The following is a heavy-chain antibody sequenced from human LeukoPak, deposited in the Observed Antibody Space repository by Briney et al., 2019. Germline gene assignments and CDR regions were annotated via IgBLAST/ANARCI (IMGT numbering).Heavy chain of an antibody. J-gene: IGHJ4*02. Sequence: PGGSLRLSCAASGFTFSSYAMSWVRQAPGKGLEWVSAISGSGGSTYYADCVKGRFTISRDNSKNTLYLQINSLRAEDTAVYYCAKVSVAGHLAAYWGQGTLVTVSS. CDR3: AKVSVAGHLAAY. V-gene: IGHV3-23*01. D-gene: IGHD6-19*01. CDR1: GFTFSSYA. CDR2: ISGSGGST.